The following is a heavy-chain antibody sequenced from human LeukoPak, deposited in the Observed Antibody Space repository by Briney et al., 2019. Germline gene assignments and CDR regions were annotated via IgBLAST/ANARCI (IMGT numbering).Heavy chain of an antibody. CDR1: GGSIDRYH. V-gene: IGHV4-4*07. J-gene: IGHJ2*01. Sequence: PSETPSLTCTVSGGSIDRYHWSWIRHPAGRGLEWIGRIYTSGSTNYNPSLKSRVTMSVDTSKNQFSLKLSSVTAADTAVYYCARVAQKLERIALAATSEWRANWYFDLWGRGTLVTVSS. D-gene: IGHD6-19*01. CDR2: IYTSGST. CDR3: ARVAQKLERIALAATSEWRANWYFDL.